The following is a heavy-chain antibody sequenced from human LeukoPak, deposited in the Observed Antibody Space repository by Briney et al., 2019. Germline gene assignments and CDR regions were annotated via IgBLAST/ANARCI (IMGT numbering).Heavy chain of an antibody. Sequence: GGSLRLPCAASGFTFSDHAMSRVRQAPGKGLEWVSAIRGTGTTTFYAASVKGRFTISRDNSKNTADLQMNSLRAEDTAVYYCAKVSWLGTLPSYHFDSWGQGTQVTVSS. CDR1: GFTFSDHA. CDR3: AKVSWLGTLPSYHFDS. D-gene: IGHD6-19*01. V-gene: IGHV3-23*01. J-gene: IGHJ4*02. CDR2: IRGTGTTT.